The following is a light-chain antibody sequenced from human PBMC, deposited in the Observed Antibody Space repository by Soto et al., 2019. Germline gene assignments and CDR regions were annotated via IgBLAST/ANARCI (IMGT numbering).Light chain of an antibody. CDR2: ATS. V-gene: IGKV1-39*01. CDR3: QQTYSTPLFA. CDR1: QSISTF. Sequence: DIQMTHYPSSLSASVGDRVTITCRASQSISTFLNWYQQKQGKAPKLLNYATSSLLSGLTSSFSGSGSGTEFTLTISILQPEDFATYFCQQTYSTPLFAFGPGTKVDI. J-gene: IGKJ3*01.